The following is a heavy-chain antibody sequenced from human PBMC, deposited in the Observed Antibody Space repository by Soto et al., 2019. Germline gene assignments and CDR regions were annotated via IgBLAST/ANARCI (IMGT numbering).Heavy chain of an antibody. CDR2: IYWDDDK. D-gene: IGHD1-1*01. J-gene: IGHJ4*02. CDR1: GFSLATSGVG. CDR3: AHRVGLQGNWNGGYFDF. Sequence: QVTLEESGPTRVKPTQTLTLTCTFSGFSLATSGVGVGWVRQPPGKALERLALIYWDDDKRYSPSLRSRLTVTKEPSRNQVVLTMTNMDPVDTATYYCAHRVGLQGNWNGGYFDFWGQGALVTVSS. V-gene: IGHV2-5*02.